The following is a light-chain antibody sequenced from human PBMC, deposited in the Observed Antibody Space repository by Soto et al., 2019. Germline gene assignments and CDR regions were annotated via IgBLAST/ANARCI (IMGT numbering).Light chain of an antibody. J-gene: IGKJ5*01. CDR1: QSIGTW. V-gene: IGKV1-5*03. CDR3: QQHGQWPIT. Sequence: DIQMTQSPSTLSASVGDRIRITSRGSQSIGTWLAWYQQKPGRAPILLFSKAPTLENGVPSRCSGSGSGTEFALTISSLQRDDFATYYCQQHGQWPITFGQGTRLEI. CDR2: KAP.